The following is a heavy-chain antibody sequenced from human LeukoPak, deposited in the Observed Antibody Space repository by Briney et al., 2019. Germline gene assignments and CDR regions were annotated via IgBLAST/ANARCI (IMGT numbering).Heavy chain of an antibody. J-gene: IGHJ6*03. D-gene: IGHD2-15*01. CDR3: ARVQGFLRYYYMDV. V-gene: IGHV4-39*07. Sequence: SETLSLTCTVSGGSISISTYFWGWLRQPPGKGLEWIGSIYYSGSTYYNPSLKSRVTISVDTSKNQFSLKLSSVTAADTAVYYCARVQGFLRYYYMDVWGKGTTVTISS. CDR1: GGSISISTYF. CDR2: IYYSGST.